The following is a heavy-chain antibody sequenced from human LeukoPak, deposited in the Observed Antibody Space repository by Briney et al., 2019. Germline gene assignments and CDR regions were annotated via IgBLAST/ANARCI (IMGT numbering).Heavy chain of an antibody. CDR1: GYSISSGYY. J-gene: IGHJ4*02. Sequence: SETLSLTCAVSGYSISSGYYWGWIRQPPGKGLEWIGSIYHSGSTHYNPSLKSRVTISVDTSKNQFSLKLSSVTAADTAVYYCARLSSGSYYVIDYWGQGTLVTVSS. CDR3: ARLSSGSYYVIDY. CDR2: IYHSGST. V-gene: IGHV4-38-2*01. D-gene: IGHD1-26*01.